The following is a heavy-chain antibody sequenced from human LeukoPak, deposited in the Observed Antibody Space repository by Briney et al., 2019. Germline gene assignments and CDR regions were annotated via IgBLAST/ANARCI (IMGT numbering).Heavy chain of an antibody. V-gene: IGHV3-23*01. J-gene: IGHJ4*01. CDR1: GFTFPTYA. Sequence: PGGSLRLSCAASGFTFPTYAMSWVRQAPGKGLEWVSVISNSGGSTWYADSVKGRFTISRDNSKNTLYLLMNSLRAEDTAVYYCAKDTGDYYDSSGYLGDYWGHGTLVTVSS. D-gene: IGHD3-22*01. CDR3: AKDTGDYYDSSGYLGDY. CDR2: ISNSGGST.